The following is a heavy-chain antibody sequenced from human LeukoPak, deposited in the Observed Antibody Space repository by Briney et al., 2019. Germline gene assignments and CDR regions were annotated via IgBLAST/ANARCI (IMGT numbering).Heavy chain of an antibody. CDR3: ARDGLLEARLPYYFDY. CDR1: GFTFSSYS. J-gene: IGHJ4*02. Sequence: PGGSLRLSCAASGFTFSSYSMNWVRQAPGKGLEWVSSISSSSSYIYYADSVKGRFTISRDNAKNSLYLQMNSLRAEDTAVYYCARDGLLEARLPYYFDYWGQGTLVTVSS. D-gene: IGHD1-1*01. CDR2: ISSSSSYI. V-gene: IGHV3-21*01.